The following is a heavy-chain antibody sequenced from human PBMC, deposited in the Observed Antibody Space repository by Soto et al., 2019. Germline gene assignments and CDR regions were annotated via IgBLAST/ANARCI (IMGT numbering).Heavy chain of an antibody. D-gene: IGHD2-15*01. CDR2: ISAYNGNT. CDR1: GYTFTSYG. Sequence: ASVKVSCKASGYTFTSYGISWVRQAPGQGLEWMGWISAYNGNTNYAQKLQGRVTMTTDTSTSTAYMELRSLRSDDTAVYYCARAFLSTPLDAFDIWGQWTMVTVSS. V-gene: IGHV1-18*01. CDR3: ARAFLSTPLDAFDI. J-gene: IGHJ3*02.